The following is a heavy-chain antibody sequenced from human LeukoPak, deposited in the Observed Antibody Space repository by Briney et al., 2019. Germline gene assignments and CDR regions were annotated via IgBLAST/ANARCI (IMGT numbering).Heavy chain of an antibody. D-gene: IGHD6-19*01. V-gene: IGHV3-23*01. CDR3: AKDLSTIAVAVSFDY. J-gene: IGHJ4*02. CDR1: GFTFSSNA. CDR2: ISGSGGSK. Sequence: GGSLRLSCAASGFTFSSNAMSWVRQAPGKGLEWVSVISGSGGSKYYADSVKGRFTISRDNSKNTLYLQMNSLRAEDTAAYHCAKDLSTIAVAVSFDYWGQGTLVTVSS.